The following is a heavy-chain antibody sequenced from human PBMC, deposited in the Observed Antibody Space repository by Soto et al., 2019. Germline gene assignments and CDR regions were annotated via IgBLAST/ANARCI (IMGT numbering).Heavy chain of an antibody. V-gene: IGHV1-18*04. CDR3: ARDWAYCGGDCYSVLDAFDI. CDR1: GYTFTSCG. CDR2: ISAYNGNT. Sequence: ASVKVSCKASGYTFTSCGISWVRQAPGQGLEWMGWISAYNGNTNYAQKLQGRVTMTTDTSTSTAYMELRSLRSDDTAVYYCARDWAYCGGDCYSVLDAFDIWGQGTMVTVSS. D-gene: IGHD2-21*02. J-gene: IGHJ3*02.